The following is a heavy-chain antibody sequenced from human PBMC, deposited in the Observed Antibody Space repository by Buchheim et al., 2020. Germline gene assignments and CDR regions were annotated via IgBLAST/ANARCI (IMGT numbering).Heavy chain of an antibody. CDR3: AKDGYSSGWGFDY. Sequence: EVQLLESGGGLVQPGGSVRLSCVGSGYTFSNYAMSWVRQAPGEGLEWVSAISSGAGGIKYADSVKGRFTISRDNSRTTLYLQMNSLTAEDTAIYYCAKDGYSSGWGFDYWGQGTL. V-gene: IGHV3-23*01. J-gene: IGHJ4*02. D-gene: IGHD6-19*01. CDR2: ISSGAGGI. CDR1: GYTFSNYA.